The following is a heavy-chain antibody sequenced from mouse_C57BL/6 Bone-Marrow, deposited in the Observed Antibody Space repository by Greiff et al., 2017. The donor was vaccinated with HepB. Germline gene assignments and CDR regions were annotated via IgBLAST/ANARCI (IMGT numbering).Heavy chain of an antibody. V-gene: IGHV1-81*01. J-gene: IGHJ3*01. CDR3: ARDMVTTEFAY. Sequence: QVQLKQSGAELARPGASVKLSCKASGYTFTSYGISWVKQRTGQGLEWIGEIYPRSGNTYYNEKFKGKATLTADKSSSTAYMELRSLTSEDSAVYFCARDMVTTEFAYWGQGTLVTVSA. CDR1: GYTFTSYG. D-gene: IGHD2-2*01. CDR2: IYPRSGNT.